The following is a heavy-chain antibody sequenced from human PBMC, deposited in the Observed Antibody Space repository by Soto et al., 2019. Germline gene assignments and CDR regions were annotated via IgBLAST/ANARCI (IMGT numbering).Heavy chain of an antibody. D-gene: IGHD1-26*01. CDR3: VKYSSYREDEQSWEEDGFDP. CDR1: GFTFSSYA. J-gene: IGHJ5*02. CDR2: ISGSGGST. V-gene: IGHV3-23*01. Sequence: GGSLRLSCAASGFTFSSYAMSWVRQAPGKGLEWVSAISGSGGSTYYADSVKGRFTISRDKSKNPLYLQVNRLRGAETAVYYCVKYSSYREDEQSWEEDGFDPWGQGTLVTVSS.